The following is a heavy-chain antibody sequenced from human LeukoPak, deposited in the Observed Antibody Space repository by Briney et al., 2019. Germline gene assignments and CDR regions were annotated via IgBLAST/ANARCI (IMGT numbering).Heavy chain of an antibody. D-gene: IGHD2-15*01. V-gene: IGHV4-59*01. Sequence: SETLSLTCTVSGGSISSYYWSWIRQPPGKGLEWIGYIDDSGSTNYNPSLKSRVTMSVDTSKNQFNLILSSVTAADTAVYYCARVWRYCRGGRCNARGVMDVWAKGPRSPSP. J-gene: IGHJ6*02. CDR3: ARVWRYCRGGRCNARGVMDV. CDR1: GGSISSYY. CDR2: IDDSGST.